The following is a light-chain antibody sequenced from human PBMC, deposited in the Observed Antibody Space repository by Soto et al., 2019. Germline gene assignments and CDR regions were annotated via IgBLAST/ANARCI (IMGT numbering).Light chain of an antibody. CDR1: SSDVGGYNY. Sequence: QSALTQPRSVSGSPGQSVTISCTGTSSDVGGYNYVSWYQQHPGKAPKLMIYDVGKRPSGVPDRFSGSKSGNTASLTISVLQAEDEADYYCCSYAGSYTYVFGPGTKVTVL. CDR3: CSYAGSYTYV. CDR2: DVG. V-gene: IGLV2-11*01. J-gene: IGLJ1*01.